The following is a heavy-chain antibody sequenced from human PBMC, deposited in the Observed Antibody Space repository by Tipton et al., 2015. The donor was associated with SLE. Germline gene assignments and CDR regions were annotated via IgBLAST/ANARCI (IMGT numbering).Heavy chain of an antibody. CDR1: GGSISSSSYY. D-gene: IGHD1-7*01. V-gene: IGHV4-39*01. CDR3: ATPSLTGITSAFDI. J-gene: IGHJ3*02. CDR2: DYYSGST. Sequence: TLSLTCSVSGGSISSSSYYWGWIRQTPGKGLEWIGTDYYSGSTYYNPSLRSRVTISVDTSKNQFSLKLSSVTAADTAVYYCATPSLTGITSAFDIWGQGTMVTVSS.